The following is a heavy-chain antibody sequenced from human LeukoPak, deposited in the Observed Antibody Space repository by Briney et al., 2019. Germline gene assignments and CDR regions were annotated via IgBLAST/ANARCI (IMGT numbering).Heavy chain of an antibody. D-gene: IGHD3-9*01. CDR2: IDPDDSYA. V-gene: IGHV5-10-1*01. CDR1: GYAVTNYW. J-gene: IGHJ3*01. Sequence: GESLKISCKGSGYAVTNYWITWVRQMPGIGLEWMGRIDPDDSYANFSPSFEGLVTISADKSITTAYLQWSSLKASDTATYYCARLSLTGRNRYYAFDVWGQGTTVIVS. CDR3: ARLSLTGRNRYYAFDV.